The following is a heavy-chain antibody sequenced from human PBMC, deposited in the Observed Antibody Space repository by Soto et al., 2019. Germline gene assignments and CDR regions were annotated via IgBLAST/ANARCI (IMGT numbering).Heavy chain of an antibody. V-gene: IGHV1-69*13. CDR2: IIPIFGTA. Sequence: GASVKVSCKASGGTFSSYAISWVRQAPGQGLEWMGGIIPIFGTANYAQKFQGRVTIIADESTSTAYMELSSLRSEDTAVYYCARDIYYDSSGYYGYWGQGTLVTVSS. CDR1: GGTFSSYA. CDR3: ARDIYYDSSGYYGY. J-gene: IGHJ4*02. D-gene: IGHD3-22*01.